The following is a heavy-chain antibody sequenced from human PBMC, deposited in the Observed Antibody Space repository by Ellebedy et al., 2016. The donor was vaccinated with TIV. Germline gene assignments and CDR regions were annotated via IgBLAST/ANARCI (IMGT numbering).Heavy chain of an antibody. D-gene: IGHD3-10*01. CDR1: GGSISNYY. CDR3: ARDLAGGSGRFDP. J-gene: IGHJ5*02. V-gene: IGHV4-59*01. Sequence: MPGGSLRLSCIVSGGSISNYYWSWIRQPPGKGLEWIGSIYYSGSTNYNPSLKSRVIISVDTSKNQFSLKLNSMTAADTAVYYCARDLAGGSGRFDPWGQGTLVTVSS. CDR2: IYYSGST.